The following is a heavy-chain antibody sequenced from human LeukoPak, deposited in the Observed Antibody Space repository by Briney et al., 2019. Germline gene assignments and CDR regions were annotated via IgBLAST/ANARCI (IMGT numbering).Heavy chain of an antibody. Sequence: GGSLRLSCATSGFIFSTYALSWVRQAPGKGLEWASNISGSGGSTYHADSVKGRFTISRDSSKHTLYLQMSSQRAEHTAIYHCARVIRAAPGKGYFDYWGQGTLVTVSS. J-gene: IGHJ4*02. V-gene: IGHV3-23*01. D-gene: IGHD6-13*01. CDR1: GFIFSTYA. CDR3: ARVIRAAPGKGYFDY. CDR2: ISGSGGST.